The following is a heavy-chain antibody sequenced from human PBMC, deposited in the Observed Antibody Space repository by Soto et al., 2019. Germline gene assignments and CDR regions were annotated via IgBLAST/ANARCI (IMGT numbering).Heavy chain of an antibody. D-gene: IGHD2-15*01. Sequence: ASVKVSCKASGGTFSSYAISWVRQAPGQGLEWMGGIIPIFGTANYAQKFQGRVTITADKSTSTAYMELSSLRSEDTAVYYCARGDIGYCSGGSCYSAPYYYYYYGMDVWGQGTTVTVSS. V-gene: IGHV1-69*06. J-gene: IGHJ6*02. CDR1: GGTFSSYA. CDR3: ARGDIGYCSGGSCYSAPYYYYYYGMDV. CDR2: IIPIFGTA.